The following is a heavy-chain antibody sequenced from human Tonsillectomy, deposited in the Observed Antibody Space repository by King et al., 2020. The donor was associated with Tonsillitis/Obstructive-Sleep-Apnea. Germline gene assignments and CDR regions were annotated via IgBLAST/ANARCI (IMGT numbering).Heavy chain of an antibody. CDR2: IISSSSYT. J-gene: IGHJ5*02. V-gene: IGHV3-11*05. Sequence: VQLVESGGGLVKPGGSLRLSCAASGLTFSDYYMSWIRQAPGRGLEWVSYIISSSSYTNYANSVKGRFTISRANAKNSLYLQMNSLRAEDTAVYYCARAYYDFWSGYYKDNWFDPWGQGTLVTVSS. D-gene: IGHD3-3*01. CDR1: GLTFSDYY. CDR3: ARAYYDFWSGYYKDNWFDP.